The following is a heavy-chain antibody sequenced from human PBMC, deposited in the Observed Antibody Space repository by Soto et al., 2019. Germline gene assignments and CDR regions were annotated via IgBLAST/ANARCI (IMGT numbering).Heavy chain of an antibody. CDR1: AGSITSYY. Sequence: SETLSLTCTVSAGSITSYYWSWTRQPPGKGLEWIGYVYFSGSSKYNPSPKSRITISVDRSKNQFSLKLSSVTAADTAVYYCARVVVVAAAGTFHFDDWGQGTLVTVAS. V-gene: IGHV4-59*01. D-gene: IGHD6-13*01. CDR3: ARVVVVAAAGTFHFDD. J-gene: IGHJ4*02. CDR2: VYFSGSS.